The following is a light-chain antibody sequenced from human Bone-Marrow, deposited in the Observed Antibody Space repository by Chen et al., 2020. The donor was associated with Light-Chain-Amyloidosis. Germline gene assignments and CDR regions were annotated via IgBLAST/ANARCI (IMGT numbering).Light chain of an antibody. CDR3: SSDTITNTLV. Sequence: QSALPQPASVSGSPGQSITISCTGPSSDVGGDNHVSWYQQHPDKAPKLMIYEVTNRPSWVPDRFSGSKSDNTASLTISGLQTEDEADYFCSSDTITNTLVFGSGTRVTVL. CDR2: EVT. V-gene: IGLV2-14*01. CDR1: SSDVGGDNH. J-gene: IGLJ1*01.